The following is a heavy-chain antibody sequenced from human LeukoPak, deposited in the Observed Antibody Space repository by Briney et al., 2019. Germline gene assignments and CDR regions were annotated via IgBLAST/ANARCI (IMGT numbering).Heavy chain of an antibody. Sequence: PGGSLRLSCAASGFTFSSYGMHWVRQAPGKGLEWVAVIWYDGSNKYYADSVKGRFTISRDNSKNTLYLQMNSLRAEDTAVYYCAKSSQYYGSGSAFDYWGQGTLVTVSS. D-gene: IGHD3-10*01. J-gene: IGHJ4*02. V-gene: IGHV3-30*02. CDR1: GFTFSSYG. CDR2: IWYDGSNK. CDR3: AKSSQYYGSGSAFDY.